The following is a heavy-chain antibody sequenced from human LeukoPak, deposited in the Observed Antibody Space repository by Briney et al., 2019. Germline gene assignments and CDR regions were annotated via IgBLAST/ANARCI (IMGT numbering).Heavy chain of an antibody. J-gene: IGHJ4*02. CDR2: IYSGGCT. Sequence: GGSLRLSCAASGFIVSNSYMSWVRQAPGKGLEWVSVIYSGGCTFYADSVRGRFTISRDTSKNTVFLQMNSLRAEDTAVYYCARGSGTQLVPHSDFWGQGTLVTVSS. CDR3: ARGSGTQLVPHSDF. CDR1: GFIVSNSY. D-gene: IGHD6-13*01. V-gene: IGHV3-53*01.